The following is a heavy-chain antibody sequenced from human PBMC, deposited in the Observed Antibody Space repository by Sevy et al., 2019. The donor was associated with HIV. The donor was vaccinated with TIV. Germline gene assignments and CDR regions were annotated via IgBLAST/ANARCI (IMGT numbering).Heavy chain of an antibody. CDR3: ARIGMITFGGAARGAFDI. CDR1: GFTFSTYN. D-gene: IGHD3-16*01. J-gene: IGHJ3*02. Sequence: GESLKISCAASGFTFSTYNMHWVRQAPGKGLEWVSYISSTSNTIYYADSVKGRFTISRDNADNSLYLQMKSQRAEDTALYYCARIGMITFGGAARGAFDIWGQGTMVTVSS. V-gene: IGHV3-48*01. CDR2: ISSTSNTI.